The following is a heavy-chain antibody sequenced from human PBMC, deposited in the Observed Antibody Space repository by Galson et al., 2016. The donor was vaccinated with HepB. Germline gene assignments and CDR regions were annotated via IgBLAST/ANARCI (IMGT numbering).Heavy chain of an antibody. CDR3: ARGGFCGVNCHSTLLDY. CDR2: IKPSGNTI. J-gene: IGHJ4*02. D-gene: IGHD2-15*01. V-gene: IGHV3-48*03. CDR1: GFTFSSYE. Sequence: SLRLSCAASGFTFSSYEMLWVRQAPGKGLEWLSYIKPSGNTIYYADSVKGRITISRDNAEKSLYLQMNSLKVEDTAIYYCARGGFCGVNCHSTLLDYWGQGSLVTVSS.